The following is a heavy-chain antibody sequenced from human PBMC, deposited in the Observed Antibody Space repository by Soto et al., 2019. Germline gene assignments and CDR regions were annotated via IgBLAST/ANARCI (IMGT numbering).Heavy chain of an antibody. CDR2: IYYSGST. CDR1: GGSVSSGSYY. V-gene: IGHV4-61*01. Sequence: SLTCTVSGGSVSSGSYYWSWIRQPPGKGLEWIGYIYYSGSTNYNPSLKSRVTISLDTSKNQFSLKLTSVTAADTAVYYCARGQRFSDWFDPWGQGTLVTVSS. J-gene: IGHJ5*02. CDR3: ARGQRFSDWFDP. D-gene: IGHD3-3*01.